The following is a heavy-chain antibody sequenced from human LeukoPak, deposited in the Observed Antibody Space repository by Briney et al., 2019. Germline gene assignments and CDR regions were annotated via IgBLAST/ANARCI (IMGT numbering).Heavy chain of an antibody. V-gene: IGHV3-30*04. J-gene: IGHJ4*02. D-gene: IGHD6-13*01. CDR2: ISYDGSNK. CDR1: GFTFSSYA. Sequence: PGGSLRLSCAASGFTFSSYAMHWVRQAPGKGLEWVAVISYDGSNKYYADSVKGRFIISRDNSKNTLYLQMNSLRAEDTAVYYCATYSSSWGQGTLVTVSS. CDR3: ATYSSS.